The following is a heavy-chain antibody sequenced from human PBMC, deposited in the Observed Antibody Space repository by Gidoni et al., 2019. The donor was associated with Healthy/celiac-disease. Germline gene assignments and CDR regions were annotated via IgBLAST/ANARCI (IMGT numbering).Heavy chain of an antibody. CDR2: ISSSSSYI. V-gene: IGHV3-21*01. CDR1: GFTFSSYS. D-gene: IGHD4-17*01. J-gene: IGHJ4*02. CDR3: ARDVPRDDYADY. Sequence: EVQLVESGGGLVKPGGSLRLSCAASGFTFSSYSMNWVRQAPGKGLGWVSSISSSSSYIYYADSVKGRFTISRDNAKNSLYLQMNSLRAEDTAVYYCARDVPRDDYADYWGQGTLVTVSS.